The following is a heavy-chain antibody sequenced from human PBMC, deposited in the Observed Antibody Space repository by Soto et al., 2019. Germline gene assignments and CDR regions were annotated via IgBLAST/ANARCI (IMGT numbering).Heavy chain of an antibody. Sequence: GGSLRLSCAASGFTVSSNYMSWVRQAPGKGLEWVSVIYSGGSTYYADSVKGRFTISRDNSKNTLYLQMNSLGAEDTAVYYCARGIAAAGPDWFDPWGQGTLVTVSS. CDR2: IYSGGST. J-gene: IGHJ5*02. CDR1: GFTVSSNY. CDR3: ARGIAAAGPDWFDP. D-gene: IGHD6-13*01. V-gene: IGHV3-66*01.